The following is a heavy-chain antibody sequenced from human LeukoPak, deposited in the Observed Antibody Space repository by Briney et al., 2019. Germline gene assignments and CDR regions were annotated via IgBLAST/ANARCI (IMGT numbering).Heavy chain of an antibody. Sequence: SETLSLTCAVYGGSFSGYYWSWIRQPPGKGLEWIGYIYYSGSTNYNPSLKSRVTISVDTSKNQFSLKLSSVTAADTAVYYCARVRDSYGSGMDVWGQGTTVTVSS. CDR1: GGSFSGYY. CDR2: IYYSGST. D-gene: IGHD3-10*01. J-gene: IGHJ6*02. V-gene: IGHV4-59*01. CDR3: ARVRDSYGSGMDV.